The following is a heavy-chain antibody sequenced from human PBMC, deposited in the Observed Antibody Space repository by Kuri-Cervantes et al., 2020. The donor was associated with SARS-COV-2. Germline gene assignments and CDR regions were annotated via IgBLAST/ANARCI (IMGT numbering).Heavy chain of an antibody. D-gene: IGHD6-6*01. CDR1: GFTFGDYA. CDR2: IYHSGST. Sequence: GSLRLSCTASGFTFGDYAMSWVRQAPGKGLEWIGSIYHSGSTYYNPSLKSRVTISVDTSKNQFSLKLSSVTAADTAVYYCARQAVAVEYSSSSGAFDIWGQGTMVTVSS. J-gene: IGHJ3*02. CDR3: ARQAVAVEYSSSSGAFDI. V-gene: IGHV4-38-2*02.